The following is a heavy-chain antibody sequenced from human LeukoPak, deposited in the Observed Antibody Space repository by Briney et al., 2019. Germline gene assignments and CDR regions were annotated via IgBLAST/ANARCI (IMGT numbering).Heavy chain of an antibody. CDR2: ISAYNGNT. CDR1: GYTFTIYG. V-gene: IGHV1-18*01. CDR3: ARAGDYYDSSDYPHIDY. J-gene: IGHJ4*02. D-gene: IGHD3-22*01. Sequence: ASVKVSCKASGYTFTIYGISWVRQAPGQGLEWMGWISAYNGNTNYAQKLQDRVTMTTDTSTSTAYMELRSLRSDDTAVYYCARAGDYYDSSDYPHIDYWGQGTLVTVSS.